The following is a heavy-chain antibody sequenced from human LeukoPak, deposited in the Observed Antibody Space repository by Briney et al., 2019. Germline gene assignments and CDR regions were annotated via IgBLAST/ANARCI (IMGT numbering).Heavy chain of an antibody. V-gene: IGHV3-21*01. D-gene: IGHD5-12*01. Sequence: GGSLRLSCAASGFTFSSYSMNWVRQAPGKRLEWVSSITSSSSYAFYADSVKGRFTISRDNAKSSLYLQMNNLRAEDTAVYYCARDPYSGHYGNDYYYYMDVWGKGTTVTISS. CDR3: ARDPYSGHYGNDYYYYMDV. CDR2: ITSSSSYA. CDR1: GFTFSSYS. J-gene: IGHJ6*03.